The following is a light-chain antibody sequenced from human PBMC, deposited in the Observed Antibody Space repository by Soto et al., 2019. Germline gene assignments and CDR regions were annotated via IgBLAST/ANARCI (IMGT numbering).Light chain of an antibody. V-gene: IGLV2-23*01. CDR2: EAT. J-gene: IGLJ3*02. Sequence: QSVLTQPASVSGSPEQSITISCTGTSSDVGSYNLVSWYQQHPGKAPKVMIYEATKRPSGVSNRFSGSKSGNTASLTISGLRAEDEADYDCCAYAGSGTVVFGGGTKLTVL. CDR3: CAYAGSGTVV. CDR1: SSDVGSYNL.